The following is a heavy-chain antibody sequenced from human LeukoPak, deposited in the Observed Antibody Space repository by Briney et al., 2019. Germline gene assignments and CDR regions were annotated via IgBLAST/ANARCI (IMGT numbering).Heavy chain of an antibody. CDR2: INHSGST. J-gene: IGHJ4*02. CDR3: ARGAVAGKDY. D-gene: IGHD6-19*01. CDR1: GGSFSGYY. V-gene: IGHV4-34*01. Sequence: ASETLSLTCAVYGGSFSGYYWSWIRQPPGKGLEWIGEINHSGSTNYNPSLKSRVTISVDTSKNQFSLKLSSVTAADTAVYYCARGAVAGKDYWGQGTLVTVSS.